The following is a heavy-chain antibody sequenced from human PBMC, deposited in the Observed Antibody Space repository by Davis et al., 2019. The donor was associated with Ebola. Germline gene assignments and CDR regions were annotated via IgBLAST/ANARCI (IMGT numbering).Heavy chain of an antibody. CDR3: AKSGLSFGVVKYHYGMDV. V-gene: IGHV3-23*01. CDR2: ISGSGGST. CDR1: GFTFSSYA. Sequence: GESLKISCAASGFTFSSYAMSWVRQAPGKGLERVSAISGSGGSTYYADSVKGRFTISRDNSKNTLYLQMNSLRAEDTAVYYCAKSGLSFGVVKYHYGMDVWGKGTTVTVSS. J-gene: IGHJ6*04. D-gene: IGHD3-3*01.